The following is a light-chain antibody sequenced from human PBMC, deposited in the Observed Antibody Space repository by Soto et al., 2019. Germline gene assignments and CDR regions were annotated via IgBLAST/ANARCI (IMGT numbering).Light chain of an antibody. Sequence: QSALTQPASVSGSPGQSITISCTGTSSDVGSYNLVSWYQQHPGKAPKLMICEVSKRPSGVSNRFSGSKSGNTASLTISGLQAEDEADYYCCSYAGSSTVFGTGTKGTVL. CDR3: CSYAGSSTV. CDR2: EVS. CDR1: SSDVGSYNL. V-gene: IGLV2-23*02. J-gene: IGLJ1*01.